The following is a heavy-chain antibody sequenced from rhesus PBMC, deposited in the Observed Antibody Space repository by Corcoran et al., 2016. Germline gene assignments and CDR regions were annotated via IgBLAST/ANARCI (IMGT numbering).Heavy chain of an antibody. D-gene: IGHD1-38*01. J-gene: IGHJ4*01. CDR3: VRGPGTPFID. CDR2: IKKNPDGGTA. Sequence: EVRLVESGGGLVQPGGSLRLSCAASGFTFSAFYLSWVRQGRGKGSEWVGFIKKNPDGGTAKYAAAVKGRFIISRDDSKNIASLQMNSLKTEDTAVYYCVRGPGTPFIDWGQGVLVTV. CDR1: GFTFSAFY. V-gene: IGHV3-116*02.